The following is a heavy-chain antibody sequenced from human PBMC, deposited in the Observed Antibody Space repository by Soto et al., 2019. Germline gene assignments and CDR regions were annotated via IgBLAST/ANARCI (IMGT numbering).Heavy chain of an antibody. V-gene: IGHV3-23*01. J-gene: IGHJ3*02. D-gene: IGHD3-10*01. CDR2: ISGSGGST. CDR1: GFTFSSYA. Sequence: SGGSLRLSCAASGFTFSSYAMSWVRQAPGKGLEWVSAISGSGGSTYYADSVKGRFTISRDNSKNTLYLQMNSLRAEDTAVYYCAKTPEYYYGSGKDAFDIWGQGTMVTVSS. CDR3: AKTPEYYYGSGKDAFDI.